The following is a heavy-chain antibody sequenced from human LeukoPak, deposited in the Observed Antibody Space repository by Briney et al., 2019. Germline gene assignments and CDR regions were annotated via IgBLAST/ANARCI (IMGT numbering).Heavy chain of an antibody. V-gene: IGHV4-30-2*01. J-gene: IGHJ4*02. Sequence: PSETLSLTCTVPGGSISSGDYPWSWIRQPPGKGLEWIGYIFHTGHTSYNPSLKSRVTISVDMSKNQLSLKLSSVTAADTAVYYCARGFYGSGSQFDYWGQGTLVTVSS. CDR3: ARGFYGSGSQFDY. D-gene: IGHD3-10*01. CDR1: GGSISSGDYP. CDR2: IFHTGHT.